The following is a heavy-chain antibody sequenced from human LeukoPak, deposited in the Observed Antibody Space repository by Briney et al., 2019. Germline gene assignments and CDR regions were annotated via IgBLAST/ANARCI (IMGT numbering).Heavy chain of an antibody. CDR1: GFTFDDYA. J-gene: IGHJ4*02. D-gene: IGHD6-6*01. CDR2: ISWNSGSI. Sequence: GGSLRPSCAASGFTFDDYAMHWVRQAPGKGLEWVSGISWNSGSIGYADSVKGRFTISRDNAKNSLHLQMNSLRAEDTALYYCAKAAGSSSTQEFDYWGQGTLVTVSS. CDR3: AKAAGSSSTQEFDY. V-gene: IGHV3-9*01.